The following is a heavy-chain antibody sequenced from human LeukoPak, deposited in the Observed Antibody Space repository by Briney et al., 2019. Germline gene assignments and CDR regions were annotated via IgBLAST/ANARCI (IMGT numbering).Heavy chain of an antibody. V-gene: IGHV4-34*01. J-gene: IGHJ6*02. CDR2: NNHRGST. Sequence: SDTLSLTRALYGGSFSGYYCSWIRQPPGKGREWLGENNHRGSTNYNPSLKSRVTISVDTSKNQFYLKLSSVTAADTAVYYCARTKIVDTAIQCYYYGMDVWGQGTTVTVSS. CDR1: GGSFSGYY. CDR3: ARTKIVDTAIQCYYYGMDV. D-gene: IGHD5-18*01.